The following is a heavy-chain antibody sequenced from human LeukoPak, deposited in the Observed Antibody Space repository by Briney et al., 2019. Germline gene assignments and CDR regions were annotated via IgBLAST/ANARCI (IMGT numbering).Heavy chain of an antibody. CDR3: AKGGRKRYCSGGSCYPVDY. V-gene: IGHV3-30*18. CDR2: ISYDGSNK. Sequence: GGSLRLSCAASGFTFSSYGMHWVRQAPGKGLEWVAVISYDGSNKYYADSVKGRFTISRDNSKNTLYLQMNSLRAEDTAVYYCAKGGRKRYCSGGSCYPVDYWGQGTLVTVSS. CDR1: GFTFSSYG. J-gene: IGHJ4*02. D-gene: IGHD2-15*01.